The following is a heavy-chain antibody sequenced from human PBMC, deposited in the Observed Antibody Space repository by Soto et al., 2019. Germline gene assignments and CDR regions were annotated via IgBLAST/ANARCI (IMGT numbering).Heavy chain of an antibody. CDR1: GFTFSSYA. J-gene: IGHJ4*02. D-gene: IGHD6-13*01. Sequence: GGSLRLSCAASGFTFSSYAMHWVLQAPGKGLEWVAVISYDGSNKYYADSVKGRFTISRDNSKNTLYLQMNSLRAEDTVVYYCARDKSIAAAGTYDYWGQGTLVTVSS. CDR3: ARDKSIAAAGTYDY. CDR2: ISYDGSNK. V-gene: IGHV3-30-3*01.